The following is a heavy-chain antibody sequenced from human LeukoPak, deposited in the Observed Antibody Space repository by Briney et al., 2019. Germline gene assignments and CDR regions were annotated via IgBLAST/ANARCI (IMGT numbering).Heavy chain of an antibody. CDR2: IYYSGST. D-gene: IGHD3-3*01. V-gene: IGHV4-39*01. Sequence: SETLSLTCTVSGGSISSYYWGWIRQPPGKGLEWIGSIYYSGSTYYNPSLKSRVTISVDTSKNQFSLKLSSVTAADTAVYYCASNLFLEWLLSPGGDDYWGQGILVTVSS. CDR3: ASNLFLEWLLSPGGDDY. J-gene: IGHJ4*02. CDR1: GGSISSYY.